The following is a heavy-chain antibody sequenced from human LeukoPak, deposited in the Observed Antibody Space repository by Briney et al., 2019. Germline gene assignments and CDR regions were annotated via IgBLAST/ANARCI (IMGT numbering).Heavy chain of an antibody. J-gene: IGHJ4*02. Sequence: ASVKVSCKASGFTFIDYTFGWVRQAPGQGLEWIGWISVYNGDTIYAQKLQGRVTLTTDTSTSTAYMELRSLRSDDTAVYYCARGSGSSSSGIDYWGQGTLVTVSS. CDR2: ISVYNGDT. CDR1: GFTFIDYT. V-gene: IGHV1-18*01. D-gene: IGHD6-6*01. CDR3: ARGSGSSSSGIDY.